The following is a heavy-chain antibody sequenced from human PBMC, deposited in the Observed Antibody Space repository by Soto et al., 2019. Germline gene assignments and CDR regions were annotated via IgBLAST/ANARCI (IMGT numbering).Heavy chain of an antibody. CDR3: AVSYYYDSSGYQCDY. V-gene: IGHV1-58*01. J-gene: IGHJ4*02. Sequence: GASVKVSCKASGFTFTSSAVQWVRQARGQRLEWIGWIVVGSGNTNYAQKFQERVTITRDMSTSTAYMELSSLRSEDTAVYYCAVSYYYDSSGYQCDYWGQGTLVTVSS. CDR1: GFTFTSSA. D-gene: IGHD3-22*01. CDR2: IVVGSGNT.